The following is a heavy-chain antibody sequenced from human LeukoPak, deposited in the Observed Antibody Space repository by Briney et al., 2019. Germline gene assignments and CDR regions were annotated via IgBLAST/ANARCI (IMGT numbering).Heavy chain of an antibody. V-gene: IGHV3-30*18. CDR1: GFTFSYSG. Sequence: GGSLRLSCAASGFTFSYSGVHWVRQAPGKGLEWVATISYDGSNKYYADSVKGRFTISRDNSKNTLYLQMSSLRAEDTAVYYCAKSSCRGDCYSDYWGQGTLVTV. CDR3: AKSSCRGDCYSDY. D-gene: IGHD2-21*02. J-gene: IGHJ4*02. CDR2: ISYDGSNK.